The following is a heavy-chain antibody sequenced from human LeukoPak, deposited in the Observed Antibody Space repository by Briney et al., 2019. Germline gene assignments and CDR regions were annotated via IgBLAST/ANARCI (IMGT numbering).Heavy chain of an antibody. CDR3: ARDGGYCSSGTICYSRAEYYYYGMDV. Sequence: AASVKVSCKASGYTFTGYYMHWVRQAPGQGLEWMGWINPNSGGTNYAQKFQGRVTMTRDTSISTVYMELSRLRSDDTAVYYCARDGGYCSSGTICYSRAEYYYYGMDVWGQGTTVTVSS. CDR1: GYTFTGYY. J-gene: IGHJ6*02. D-gene: IGHD2-2*01. CDR2: INPNSGGT. V-gene: IGHV1-2*02.